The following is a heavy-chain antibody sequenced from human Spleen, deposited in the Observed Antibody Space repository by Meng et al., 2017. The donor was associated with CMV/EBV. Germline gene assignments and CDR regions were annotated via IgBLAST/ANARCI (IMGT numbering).Heavy chain of an antibody. CDR2: TYPGDSDT. J-gene: IGHJ4*02. CDR3: ARGGNWNYLYYFDN. Sequence: GESLKISCKGSGYSFTSYWIGWVRQMPGKGLEWMGITYPGDSDTRYSPPFQGQVTISADRSISTAYLQWSSLRASDTAMYYCARGGNWNYLYYFDNWGQGTLVTVSS. CDR1: GYSFTSYW. D-gene: IGHD1-7*01. V-gene: IGHV5-51*01.